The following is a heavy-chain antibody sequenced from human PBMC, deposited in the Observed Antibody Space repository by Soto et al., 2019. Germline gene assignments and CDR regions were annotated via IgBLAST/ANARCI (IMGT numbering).Heavy chain of an antibody. J-gene: IGHJ4*02. V-gene: IGHV1-3*01. CDR1: GYTFTSHT. Sequence: QVRLVQSGTEVKKPGASVKISCKASGYTFTSHTIHWVRQAPGQRLEWMAWINVNNDNTKYSHKFQGRVTLTIDTSASTVYMNLSSLRSEDTAVYYCARISFTAVDYWGQGTLVSVSS. CDR2: INVNNDNT. CDR3: ARISFTAVDY. D-gene: IGHD3-16*01.